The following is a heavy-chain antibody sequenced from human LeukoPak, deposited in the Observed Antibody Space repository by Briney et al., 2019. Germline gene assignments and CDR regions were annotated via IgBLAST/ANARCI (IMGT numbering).Heavy chain of an antibody. Sequence: SDTLSLTCAVSGGSISSSSSICWTWVRQPPGKGLEWIGEIYHSGATNYNPSLKSRVTMLLDKSKNQFSLKLNSVTAADTAVYYCARNGGNSDYDYWGQGTLVTVSA. D-gene: IGHD4-23*01. J-gene: IGHJ4*02. CDR2: IYHSGAT. V-gene: IGHV4-4*02. CDR1: GGSISSSSSIC. CDR3: ARNGGNSDYDY.